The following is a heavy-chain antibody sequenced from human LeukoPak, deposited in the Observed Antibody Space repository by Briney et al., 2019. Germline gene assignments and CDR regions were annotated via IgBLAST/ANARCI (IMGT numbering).Heavy chain of an antibody. Sequence: GASVKVSCKASGYTFSTYGISWVRQAPGQGLEWMGRIIPILGITNYAQKFQDRVTITADKSTSTAYMELSSLRSEDTAVYYCARDPVETAMIEGDYWGQGTLVTVSS. J-gene: IGHJ4*02. V-gene: IGHV1-69*04. CDR1: GYTFSTYG. CDR2: IIPILGIT. CDR3: ARDPVETAMIEGDY. D-gene: IGHD5-18*01.